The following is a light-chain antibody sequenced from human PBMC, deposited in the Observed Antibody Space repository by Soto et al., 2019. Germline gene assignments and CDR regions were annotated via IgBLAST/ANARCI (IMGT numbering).Light chain of an antibody. J-gene: IGKJ4*01. CDR1: QSVGSA. Sequence: EIVMTQSPATLSVSPGETVTLSCRASQSVGSAVAWYQHRPGQAPRLLIAAASIRATGVPGRFSGGGSGTEFTLTITSLQSEDFAAYYCQQYRNWPPLTFGGGTTVEIK. CDR2: AAS. V-gene: IGKV3-15*01. CDR3: QQYRNWPPLT.